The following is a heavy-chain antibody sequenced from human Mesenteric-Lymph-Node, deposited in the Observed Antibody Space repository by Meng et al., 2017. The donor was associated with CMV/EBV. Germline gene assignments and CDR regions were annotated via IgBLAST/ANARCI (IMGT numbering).Heavy chain of an antibody. CDR1: GFDFSAYW. V-gene: IGHV3-74*01. Sequence: GESLKISCAASGFDFSAYWMHWARQAPGKGLVWVSRINHDGSNTIYADSVKGRFTISKDNAKNTLYLQMNTLRAEDSAVYYCVREDGVVASRGNRFDPWGQGTLVTVSS. CDR3: VREDGVVASRGNRFDP. D-gene: IGHD3-3*01. J-gene: IGHJ5*02. CDR2: INHDGSNT.